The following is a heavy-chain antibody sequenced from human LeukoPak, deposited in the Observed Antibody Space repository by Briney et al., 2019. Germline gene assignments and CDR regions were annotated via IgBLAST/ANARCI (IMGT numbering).Heavy chain of an antibody. J-gene: IGHJ6*02. CDR1: GGSFSGYY. V-gene: IGHV4-34*01. CDR3: ARQRAYYYGSGRSPYYYGMDV. CDR2: INHSGST. D-gene: IGHD3-10*01. Sequence: SETLSLTCAVYGGSFSGYYWSWIRQPPGKGLEWIGEINHSGSTNYNPSLKSRVTISVDTSKNQFSLKLRSVTAADTAVYYCARQRAYYYGSGRSPYYYGMDVWGQGTTVTVSS.